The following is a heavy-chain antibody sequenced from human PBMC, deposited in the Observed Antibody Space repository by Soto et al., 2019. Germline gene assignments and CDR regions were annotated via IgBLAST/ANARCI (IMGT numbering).Heavy chain of an antibody. CDR2: IYYSGST. CDR3: ARGRNWFDP. V-gene: IGHV4-59*01. Sequence: SETLSLTCTVSGGSISSYYWSWIRQPPGKGLEWIGYIYYSGSTNYNPSLQSRVTISVDTSKNQFSLKLSSVTAADTAVYYCARGRNWFDPWGRGTLVTVSS. J-gene: IGHJ5*02. CDR1: GGSISSYY.